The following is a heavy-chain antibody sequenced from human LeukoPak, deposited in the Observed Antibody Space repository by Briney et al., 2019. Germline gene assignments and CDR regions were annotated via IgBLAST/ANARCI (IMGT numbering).Heavy chain of an antibody. D-gene: IGHD5-24*01. V-gene: IGHV3-66*01. J-gene: IGHJ6*02. Sequence: GGSLRLSCAASGFTVSSTYMSWVRQAPGKGLEWVSVLYSGGTTYYAEPVKGRFSISRDNSKNTLYLQMNSLRVEDTAVYYCAREMATINYYGMDVWGQGTTVTVSS. CDR2: LYSGGTT. CDR1: GFTVSSTY. CDR3: AREMATINYYGMDV.